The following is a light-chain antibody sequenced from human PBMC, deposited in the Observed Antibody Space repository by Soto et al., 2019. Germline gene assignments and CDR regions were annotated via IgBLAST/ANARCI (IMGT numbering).Light chain of an antibody. J-gene: IGLJ3*02. CDR3: CSYTASDLWV. CDR1: NNDIGGFTY. V-gene: IGLV2-11*01. Sequence: QSALTQPRSVSGSPGQSVTISCTGTNNDIGGFTYVSWYQQVPGKAPKLMIYDVTQRPSGVPDRFSGSKSGNTASLTISGLQADDEADYFCCSYTASDLWVFGGGTKLTVL. CDR2: DVT.